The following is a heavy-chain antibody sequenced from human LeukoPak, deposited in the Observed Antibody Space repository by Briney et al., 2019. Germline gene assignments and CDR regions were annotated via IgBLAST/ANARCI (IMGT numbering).Heavy chain of an antibody. CDR1: GFTFSNYD. J-gene: IGHJ4*02. CDR3: ARSRRHPTYYFDY. D-gene: IGHD2-21*01. V-gene: IGHV3-48*03. CDR2: ISSSGSTI. Sequence: GGSLRLSCVASGFTFSNYDMNWVRQAPGKGLEWVSYISSSGSTIYYADSVKGRFTISRDNAKNSLYLQMNSPRAEDTAVYYCARSRRHPTYYFDYWGQGTLVTVSS.